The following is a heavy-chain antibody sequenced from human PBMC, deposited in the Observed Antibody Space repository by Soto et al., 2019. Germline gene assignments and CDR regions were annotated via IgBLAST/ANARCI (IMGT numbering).Heavy chain of an antibody. D-gene: IGHD2-15*01. Sequence: EVQLVESGGGLVKPGGSLRLSCAASGFTFSSYSMNWVRQAPGKGLEWVSSISSSSSYIYYADSVKGRFTISRDNAKNSLYPQMNTLRAEDTAVYYCARSVEDIVVVVGSPYYYYGMDVWGQGTTVSVS. CDR2: ISSSSSYI. V-gene: IGHV3-21*01. CDR3: ARSVEDIVVVVGSPYYYYGMDV. CDR1: GFTFSSYS. J-gene: IGHJ6*02.